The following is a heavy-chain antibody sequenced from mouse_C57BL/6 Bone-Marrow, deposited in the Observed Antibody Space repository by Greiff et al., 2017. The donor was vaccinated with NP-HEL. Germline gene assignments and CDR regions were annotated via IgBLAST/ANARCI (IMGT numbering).Heavy chain of an antibody. V-gene: IGHV3-6*01. D-gene: IGHD1-1*01. CDR1: GYSITSGYY. Sequence: DVKLVESGPGLVKPSQSLSLTCSVTGYSITSGYYWNWIRQFPGNKLEWMGYISYDGSNNYNPSLKNRISITRETSKNQFFLKLNSVTTEDTATYYCARDYYGSSYWYFDVWGTGTTVTVTS. CDR2: ISYDGSN. CDR3: ARDYYGSSYWYFDV. J-gene: IGHJ1*03.